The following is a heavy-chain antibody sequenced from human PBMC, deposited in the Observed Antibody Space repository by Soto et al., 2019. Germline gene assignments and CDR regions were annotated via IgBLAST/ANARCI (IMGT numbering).Heavy chain of an antibody. V-gene: IGHV3-48*01. D-gene: IGHD2-15*01. J-gene: IGHJ3*02. CDR3: ARTNRILDAFDI. CDR1: GFSISFEY. Sequence: GGSLRLSCAASGFSISFEYMSWVRQIPGEGQGLRRGLEWVSYISSSSSPIYYADSVRGRFTISRDNAKNSLYLQMNSLRAEDTAVYYCARTNRILDAFDIWGQGTMVT. CDR2: ISSSSSPI.